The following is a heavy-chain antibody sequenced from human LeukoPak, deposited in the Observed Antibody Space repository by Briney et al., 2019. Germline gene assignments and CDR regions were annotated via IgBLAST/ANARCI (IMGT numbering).Heavy chain of an antibody. CDR2: ISSSSTI. CDR1: GFTFSSYS. Sequence: GGSLRLSCAASGFTFSSYSMNWVRQAPGKGLEWVSYISSSSTIYYADSVKGRFTISRDNAKNSLYLQMNNLRAEDTAIYYCAKNGDRGAYCSGGSCYPYYYYNMDVWGKGTTVTISS. CDR3: AKNGDRGAYCSGGSCYPYYYYNMDV. D-gene: IGHD2-15*01. V-gene: IGHV3-48*01. J-gene: IGHJ6*03.